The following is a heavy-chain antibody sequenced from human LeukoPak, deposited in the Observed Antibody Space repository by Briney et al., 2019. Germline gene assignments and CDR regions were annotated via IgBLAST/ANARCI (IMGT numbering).Heavy chain of an antibody. D-gene: IGHD6-19*01. CDR2: INHSGST. CDR1: GGSFSGYY. Sequence: PSETLSLTCAVYGGSFSGYYWGWIRQPPGKGLEWIGEINHSGSTNYNPSLKSRVTISVDTSKNQFSLKLSSVTAADTAVYYCAKSSVAEFDYWGQGTLVSVSS. V-gene: IGHV4-34*01. J-gene: IGHJ4*02. CDR3: AKSSVAEFDY.